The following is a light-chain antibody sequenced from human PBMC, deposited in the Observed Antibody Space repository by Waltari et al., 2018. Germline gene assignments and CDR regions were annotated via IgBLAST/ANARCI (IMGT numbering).Light chain of an antibody. V-gene: IGKV3-20*01. CDR3: QQYGSLPYT. CDR1: QSVSSSY. J-gene: IGKJ2*01. CDR2: GAS. Sequence: EIVLTQSPGTLSLSPGERATLSCRASQSVSSSYLAWYQQKPGQAPRLLLYGASNRATGIPDRFSGSASGTDFTLTISSLESEDFAVYHCQQYGSLPYTFGQWTKLEIK.